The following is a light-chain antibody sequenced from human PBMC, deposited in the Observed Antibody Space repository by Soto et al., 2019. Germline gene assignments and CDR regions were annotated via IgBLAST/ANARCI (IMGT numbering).Light chain of an antibody. CDR3: LQEYNYPRT. J-gene: IGKJ1*01. CDR1: QDIRNA. Sequence: AIQMTQSPSSLSASIGDRVTITCRASQDIRNALNWCQQKPGKAPKLLIYTTSSLQSGVPSRFRGSGSGTYLTLTSSSLEPEDVATYYCLQEYNYPRTFGQGTKVDIK. V-gene: IGKV1-6*01. CDR2: TTS.